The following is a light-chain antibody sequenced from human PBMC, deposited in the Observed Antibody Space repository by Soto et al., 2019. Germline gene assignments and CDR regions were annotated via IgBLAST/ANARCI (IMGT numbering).Light chain of an antibody. CDR1: QSVSSSY. CDR3: QQYGTSPIT. V-gene: IGKV3-20*01. CDR2: GAS. Sequence: EVVLTQSPGTLSLSPGERATLSCRASQSVSSSYLGWYQQKHGQAPRLLIYGASSRATGIPDRFSGSGSGTDFTLTISRLEPEDFAVYYCQQYGTSPITFGQGTRLEIK. J-gene: IGKJ5*01.